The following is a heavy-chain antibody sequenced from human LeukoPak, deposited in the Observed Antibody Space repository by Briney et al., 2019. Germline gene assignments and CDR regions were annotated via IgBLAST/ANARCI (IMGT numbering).Heavy chain of an antibody. V-gene: IGHV3-7*01. Sequence: GGSLRLSCAASGFIFTDHWMSWVRQAPGKGLEWVANIKEDGSAKFYADSVRGRFTISRDNAKNSVYLQMNNLRVEDTAVYYCARAVDVADYWGRGTLVTVSS. J-gene: IGHJ4*02. CDR3: ARAVDVADY. CDR1: GFIFTDHW. D-gene: IGHD3-16*01. CDR2: IKEDGSAK.